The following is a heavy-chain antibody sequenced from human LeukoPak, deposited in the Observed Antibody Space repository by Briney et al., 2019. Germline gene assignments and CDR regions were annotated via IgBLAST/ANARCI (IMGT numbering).Heavy chain of an antibody. V-gene: IGHV3-74*01. CDR2: ISPTGSTT. CDR1: GFIFGKYA. Sequence: GGSLRLSCVGSGFIFGKYAMTWVRQAPGKGLVWVSRISPTGSTTSYADSVKGRLTVSSDNAKNTLYLQVNNLRAEDTAVYYCARGPNSNWSGLDFWGQGTLLTVSS. J-gene: IGHJ4*02. CDR3: ARGPNSNWSGLDF. D-gene: IGHD6-6*01.